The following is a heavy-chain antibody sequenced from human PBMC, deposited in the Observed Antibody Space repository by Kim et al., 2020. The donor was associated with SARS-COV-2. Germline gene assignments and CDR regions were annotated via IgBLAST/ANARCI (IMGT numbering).Heavy chain of an antibody. CDR3: ARAGSGSHNWFDP. CDR2: IKQIGSET. J-gene: IGHJ5*02. D-gene: IGHD3-10*01. CDR1: GFTFSYYW. V-gene: IGHV3-7*03. Sequence: GGSLRLSCATSGFTFSYYWMSWVRQAPGKGLEWVANIKQIGSETYYVDSVKGRFTISRDNAKNSLYLQMNSLRAEDTAVYYCARAGSGSHNWFDPLGQGT.